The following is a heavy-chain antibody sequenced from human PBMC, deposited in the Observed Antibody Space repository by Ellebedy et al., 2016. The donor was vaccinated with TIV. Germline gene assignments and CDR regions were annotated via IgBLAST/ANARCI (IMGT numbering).Heavy chain of an antibody. Sequence: ASVKVSXXASGYTFTGYYLHWVRQAPGQGLEWMGWINPHSGGTNYAQNFQGRVTMTRDPSISTAYMELRRLRSDDTAVYYCARGRTGDCSGGICFTNSDEAFDIWGQGTMVTVSS. V-gene: IGHV1-2*02. CDR1: GYTFTGYY. CDR2: INPHSGGT. CDR3: ARGRTGDCSGGICFTNSDEAFDI. D-gene: IGHD2-15*01. J-gene: IGHJ3*02.